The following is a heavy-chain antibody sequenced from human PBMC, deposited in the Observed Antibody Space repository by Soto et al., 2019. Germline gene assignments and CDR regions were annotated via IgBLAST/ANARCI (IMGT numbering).Heavy chain of an antibody. CDR1: GGTFSSYA. D-gene: IGHD3-22*01. CDR3: ARGRYYYDSSGYYFFDY. Sequence: VKVSCKASGGTFSSYAISWVRQAPGPGLEWMGGIIPIFGTANYAQKFQGRVTITADESTSTAYMELSSLRSEDTAVYYCARGRYYYDSSGYYFFDYWGQGTLVTVSS. V-gene: IGHV1-69*13. J-gene: IGHJ4*02. CDR2: IIPIFGTA.